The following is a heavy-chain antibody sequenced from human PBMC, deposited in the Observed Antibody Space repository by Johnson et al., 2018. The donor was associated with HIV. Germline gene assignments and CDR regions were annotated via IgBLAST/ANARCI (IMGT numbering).Heavy chain of an antibody. V-gene: IGHV3-33*06. CDR1: GFTFSSYG. CDR3: AKDQSTEVGPTFVAAFDI. J-gene: IGHJ3*02. Sequence: VQLVESGGGVVQPGRSLRLSCAASGFTFSSYGMYWVRQAPGKGLEWVAVIWYDGSNKYYADSVKGRFTISRDNSKNTLYLQMNNLRAEDTAIYYCAKDQSTEVGPTFVAAFDIWGQGTMVTVSS. D-gene: IGHD1-26*01. CDR2: IWYDGSNK.